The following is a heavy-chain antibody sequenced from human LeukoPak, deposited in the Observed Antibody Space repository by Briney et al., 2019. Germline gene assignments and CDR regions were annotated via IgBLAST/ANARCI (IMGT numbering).Heavy chain of an antibody. V-gene: IGHV3-23*01. CDR2: ISGSGGST. CDR1: GFTFRSYA. D-gene: IGHD3-16*01. J-gene: IGHJ4*02. Sequence: PGGSLRLSCAASGFTFRSYAMRWVRQAPGKGLVWVSAISGSGGSTYYTDSVKGRFTTSRKNSKNTLYLQMNSLRAEHTAVYYCAKDTLIWGSSLFDYWGQATLVTVSS. CDR3: AKDTLIWGSSLFDY.